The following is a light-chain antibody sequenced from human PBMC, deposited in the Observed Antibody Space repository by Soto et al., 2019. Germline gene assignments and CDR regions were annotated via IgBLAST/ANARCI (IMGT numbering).Light chain of an antibody. Sequence: DIQLTQSPSTLSASVGDRVTLTCRASQTISSYLAWYQFKPGKAPKLLIFDATTLQTGVPSRFSGSGFGTEFTLTVTGLQPDDFATYYCQQHNDYTAVTFGQGTNLEIK. J-gene: IGKJ2*01. CDR1: QTISSY. CDR3: QQHNDYTAVT. CDR2: DAT. V-gene: IGKV1-5*01.